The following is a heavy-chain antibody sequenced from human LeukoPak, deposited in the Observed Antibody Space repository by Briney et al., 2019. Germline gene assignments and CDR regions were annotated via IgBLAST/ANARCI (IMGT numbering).Heavy chain of an antibody. CDR1: GGSISSYY. CDR3: ARDRPGGSSLDY. D-gene: IGHD6-13*01. CDR2: IYYSGST. V-gene: IGHV4-59*01. J-gene: IGHJ4*02. Sequence: SETLSLTCTVSGGSISSYYWSWIRQPPGKGLEWIGYIYYSGSTNYNPSLKSRVTISVDTSKNQFSLRLSSVTAADTAVYYCARDRPGGSSLDYWGQGTLVTVSS.